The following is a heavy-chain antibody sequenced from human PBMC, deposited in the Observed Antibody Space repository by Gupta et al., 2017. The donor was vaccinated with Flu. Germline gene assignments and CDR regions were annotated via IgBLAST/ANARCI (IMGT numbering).Heavy chain of an antibody. CDR1: GGSISSYY. Sequence: QVQLQESGPGLVQPSVTLSLPCTVFGGSISSYYWSWFRQPPGKGLEWIGYIYYRGSTNYNPSLKSRVTISVDTSKNQFSLKLSSVTAADTAVYYCARWGYDYVWGSYRGDAFDIWGQGTMVTVSS. CDR3: ARWGYDYVWGSYRGDAFDI. V-gene: IGHV4-59*08. J-gene: IGHJ3*02. D-gene: IGHD3-16*02. CDR2: IYYRGST.